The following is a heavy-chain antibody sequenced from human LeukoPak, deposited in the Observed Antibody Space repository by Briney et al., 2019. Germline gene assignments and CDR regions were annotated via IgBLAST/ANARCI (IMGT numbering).Heavy chain of an antibody. CDR2: IYHSGST. D-gene: IGHD2-15*01. V-gene: IGHV4-30-2*01. CDR1: GGSISSGGYY. Sequence: PSETLSLTCTVSGGSISSGGYYWSWIRQPPGKGLEWIGYIYHSGSTYYNPSLESRITISVDRSKNQFSLELSSVTAADTAVYYCARESGYSAFDIWGQGTMVTVSS. J-gene: IGHJ3*02. CDR3: ARESGYSAFDI.